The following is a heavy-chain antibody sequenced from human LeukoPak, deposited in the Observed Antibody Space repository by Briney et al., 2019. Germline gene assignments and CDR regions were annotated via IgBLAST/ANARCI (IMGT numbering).Heavy chain of an antibody. CDR3: ARHWRTAAAFDI. CDR1: GGSISNSSYY. V-gene: IGHV4-39*01. D-gene: IGHD6-25*01. CDR2: IYYSGST. Sequence: PSETLSLTCTVSGGSISNSSYYWGWIRQPPGKGLEWIGSIYYSGSTYYNPSLKSRVTISVDTSKNQFSLKLSSVTAADTAVYYCARHWRTAAAFDIWDQGTMVTVSS. J-gene: IGHJ3*02.